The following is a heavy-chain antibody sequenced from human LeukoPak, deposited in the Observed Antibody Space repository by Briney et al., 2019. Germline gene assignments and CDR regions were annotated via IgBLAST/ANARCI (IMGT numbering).Heavy chain of an antibody. J-gene: IGHJ4*02. Sequence: SETLSLTCTVSGGSISSGGYYWSWIRQHPGKGLEWIGYIYYSGSTYYNPSLKSRVTISVDTSKNQFSLKLSSVTAADTAVYYCARLGVVPAADYWGQGTLVTVSS. D-gene: IGHD2-2*01. CDR1: GGSISSGGYY. V-gene: IGHV4-31*03. CDR2: IYYSGST. CDR3: ARLGVVPAADY.